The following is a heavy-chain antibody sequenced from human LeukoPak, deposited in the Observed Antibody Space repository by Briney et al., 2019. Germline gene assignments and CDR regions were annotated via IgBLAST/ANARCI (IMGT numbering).Heavy chain of an antibody. CDR2: IINDGITT. Sequence: PGGSLRLSCAASGLTFQNTWMHWIRQAPGEGLVWVSRIINDGITTTYADSVKGRFTISRDNAKKTLYLQMNSLRADDTAAYYCAADGEYAFLVGGQGTMVTVSS. CDR1: GLTFQNTW. J-gene: IGHJ3*01. D-gene: IGHD5-24*01. CDR3: AADGEYAFLV. V-gene: IGHV3-74*01.